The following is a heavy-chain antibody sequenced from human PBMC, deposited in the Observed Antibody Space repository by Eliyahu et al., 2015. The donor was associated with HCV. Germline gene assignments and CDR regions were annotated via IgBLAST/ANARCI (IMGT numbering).Heavy chain of an antibody. D-gene: IGHD3-22*01. CDR3: ARAEYYYDSSGYYTTHFDY. Sequence: QVQLVQSGAEVKKPGASVKVSCKASGYTFTTYXXSWVRQAPGQGLEWMGWISAYNGNTNYAQKLQGRVTMTTDTSTSTAYMELRSLRSDDTAVYYCARAEYYYDSSGYYTTHFDYWGQGTLVTVSS. CDR2: ISAYNGNT. CDR1: GYTFTTYX. V-gene: IGHV1-18*01. J-gene: IGHJ4*02.